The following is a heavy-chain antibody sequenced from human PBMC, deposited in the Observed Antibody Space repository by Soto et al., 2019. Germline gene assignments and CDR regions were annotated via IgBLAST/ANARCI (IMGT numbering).Heavy chain of an antibody. J-gene: IGHJ4*02. CDR3: ARACSSNSCYDVFDY. Sequence: SETLSLTCTVSGGSISSYYWSWIRQPAGKGLEWIVRIYTSGSTNYNPSLKSRVTMSVDTSKNQFSLKLSSVTAADTAVYYCARACSSNSCYDVFDYWGQGTLVTVSS. V-gene: IGHV4-4*07. CDR2: IYTSGST. CDR1: GGSISSYY. D-gene: IGHD2-2*01.